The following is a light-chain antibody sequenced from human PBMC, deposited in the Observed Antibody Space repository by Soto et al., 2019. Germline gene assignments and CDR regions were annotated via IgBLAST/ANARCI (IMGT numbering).Light chain of an antibody. CDR1: QNISNY. V-gene: IGKV1-39*01. J-gene: IGKJ2*01. CDR3: QQSFLPPYT. Sequence: DIQMTQSPPSLSASVGERVTINCRATQNISNYLNWYQQKPGEAPKLVIYVASALQTGVSSRFSGGGSGTDFTLTVSSLQPDDFATYFCQQSFLPPYTFSQGTKLEI. CDR2: VAS.